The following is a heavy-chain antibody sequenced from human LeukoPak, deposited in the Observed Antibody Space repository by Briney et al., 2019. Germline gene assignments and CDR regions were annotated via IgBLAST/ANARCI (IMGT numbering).Heavy chain of an antibody. CDR1: GGSISSYY. J-gene: IGHJ6*03. CDR2: IYTSWGT. CDR3: ARDRGGYSYYYMDV. Sequence: SETLSLTCTVSGGSISSYYWGWIRQPAGKGLEWIGRIYTSWGTNYNPSLKSRVTISVDKSRKQFSLQLSSVTAADTAVYCCARDRGGYSYYYMDVWGKGTTVTVSS. D-gene: IGHD3-16*01. V-gene: IGHV4-4*07.